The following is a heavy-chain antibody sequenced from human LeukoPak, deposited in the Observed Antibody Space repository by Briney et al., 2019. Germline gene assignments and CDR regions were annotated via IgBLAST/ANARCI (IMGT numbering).Heavy chain of an antibody. Sequence: PGGSLRLSCAASGFTFSSYSMNWVRQAPGKGLEWVSYLNGGGSTRYYADSVKGRFTVSRDSGENSLFLQMNSLRVEDTAVYYWGRGSGGAPRYWGQGTLGIGS. D-gene: IGHD3-10*01. CDR1: GFTFSSYS. J-gene: IGHJ4*01. CDR2: LNGGGSTR. V-gene: IGHV3-48*04. CDR3: GRGSGGAPRY.